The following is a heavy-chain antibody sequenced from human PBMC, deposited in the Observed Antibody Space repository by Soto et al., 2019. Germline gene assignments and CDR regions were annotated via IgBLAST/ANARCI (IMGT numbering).Heavy chain of an antibody. CDR2: ISYDGSNK. J-gene: IGHJ6*01. CDR3: ARDMYYDFWSGYYSPLDYYYYGMDV. Sequence: QVQLVESGGGVVQPGRSLRLSCAASGFTFSSYAMHWVRQAPGKGLEWVAVISYDGSNKYYADSVKGRFTISRDNSKNTLYLQMNSLRAEDTAVYYCARDMYYDFWSGYYSPLDYYYYGMDVW. V-gene: IGHV3-30-3*01. D-gene: IGHD3-3*01. CDR1: GFTFSSYA.